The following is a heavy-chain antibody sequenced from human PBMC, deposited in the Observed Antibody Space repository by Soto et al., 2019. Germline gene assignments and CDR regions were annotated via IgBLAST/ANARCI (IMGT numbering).Heavy chain of an antibody. CDR2: IYYSGST. CDR1: GGSVSSGSYY. Sequence: PSETLSLTCTVSGGSVSSGSYYWSWIRQPPGKGLEWIGYIYYSGSTNYNPSLKSRVTISVDTSKNQFSLKLSSVTAADTAVYYCARGVVPAADFDYWGQGTLVTVSS. D-gene: IGHD2-2*01. V-gene: IGHV4-61*01. J-gene: IGHJ4*02. CDR3: ARGVVPAADFDY.